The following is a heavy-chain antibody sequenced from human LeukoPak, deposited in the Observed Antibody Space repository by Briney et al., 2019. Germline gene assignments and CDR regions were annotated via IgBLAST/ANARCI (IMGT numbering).Heavy chain of an antibody. D-gene: IGHD6-19*01. Sequence: GGSLRLSCAASGFTVSSSFMSWVRQAPGKGLEWVSVIYSGGSTYYADSVKVRFTISRDNSKNTLYLQMNSLSAEDTAVYYCARGQWQGFHGYWGQGTLVTVSS. CDR2: IYSGGST. J-gene: IGHJ4*02. CDR3: ARGQWQGFHGY. V-gene: IGHV3-53*01. CDR1: GFTVSSSF.